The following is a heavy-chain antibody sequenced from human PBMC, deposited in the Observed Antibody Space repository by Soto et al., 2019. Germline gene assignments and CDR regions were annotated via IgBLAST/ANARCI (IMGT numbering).Heavy chain of an antibody. J-gene: IGHJ4*02. D-gene: IGHD6-19*01. CDR1: VCTCGSYS. Sequence: PVGSLRRSCSSCVCTCGSYSINGFLQAPVKGLEWVSSISSSSSYIYYADSVKGRFTISRDNAKNSLYLQMNSLRAEDTAVYYCARDSVAVKGPPQFESWGKGTMVNVSS. CDR3: ARDSVAVKGPPQFES. CDR2: ISSSSSYI. V-gene: IGHV3-21*01.